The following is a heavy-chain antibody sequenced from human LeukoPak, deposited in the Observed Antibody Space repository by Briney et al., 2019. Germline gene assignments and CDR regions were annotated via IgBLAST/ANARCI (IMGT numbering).Heavy chain of an antibody. CDR2: IIYSGGAT. D-gene: IGHD3-22*01. Sequence: GGSLTLSCAASGFTFSRSAMTWVPQGPGTGLEFVASIIYSGGATYYADSVKGRFTISRDNSKNTLYLQMNSLRAEDTALYYCAKDGLYYDGSEHVYYFDSWGQGTLVTVSS. CDR3: AKDGLYYDGSEHVYYFDS. CDR1: GFTFSRSA. V-gene: IGHV3-23*01. J-gene: IGHJ4*02.